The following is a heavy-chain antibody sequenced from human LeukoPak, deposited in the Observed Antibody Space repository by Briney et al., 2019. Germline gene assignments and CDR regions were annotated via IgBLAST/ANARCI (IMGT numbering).Heavy chain of an antibody. CDR1: GGSISSGGYS. CDR2: IYHSGST. J-gene: IGHJ5*02. V-gene: IGHV4-30-2*01. D-gene: IGHD3-16*02. CDR3: ARAPGHHAGRHMITFGGVIVHENWFDP. Sequence: PSETLSLTCAVSGGSISSGGYSWSWIRQPPGKGLEWIGYIYHSGSTYYNPSLKSRVTISVDRSKNQFSLKLSSVTAADTAVYYCARAPGHHAGRHMITFGGVIVHENWFDPWGQGTLVTVSS.